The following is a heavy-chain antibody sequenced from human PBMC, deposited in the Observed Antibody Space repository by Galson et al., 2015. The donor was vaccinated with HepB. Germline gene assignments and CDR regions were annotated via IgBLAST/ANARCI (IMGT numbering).Heavy chain of an antibody. Sequence: SVKVSCKASGYTFTTYTINWVRQAPGQGLEWMGWINTYSGTTKYAQNLQDRVTMTTDTSTKTAYMELTSLRSDDTAMYYCARGGKDASGGPTFDFWGQGTLVTVS. D-gene: IGHD3-16*01. V-gene: IGHV1-18*01. CDR1: GYTFTTYT. CDR3: ARGGKDASGGPTFDF. CDR2: INTYSGTT. J-gene: IGHJ4*02.